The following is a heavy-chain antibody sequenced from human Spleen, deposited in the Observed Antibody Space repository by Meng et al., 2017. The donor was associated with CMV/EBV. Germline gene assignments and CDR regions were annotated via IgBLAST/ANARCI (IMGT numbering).Heavy chain of an antibody. V-gene: IGHV3-48*03. J-gene: IGHJ6*02. CDR2: SSSRGSTI. Sequence: GGSLRLSCTTSGFTFGDYAMSWVRQAPGKGLEWVSYSSSRGSTIYYADSVQGRFTISRDNAKNSLYLQMNSLRAEDTAVYYCARDFIGVRPDYYYNGMDVWGQGTTVTVS. CDR1: GFTFGDYA. D-gene: IGHD6-6*01. CDR3: ARDFIGVRPDYYYNGMDV.